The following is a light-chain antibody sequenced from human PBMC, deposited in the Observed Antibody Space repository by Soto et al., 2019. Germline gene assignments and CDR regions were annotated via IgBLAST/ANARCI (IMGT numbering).Light chain of an antibody. V-gene: IGLV3-1*01. CDR2: QDS. CDR1: KLGDKY. CDR3: QAWDRSTVV. Sequence: SYELTQPPSVSVSPGQTASITCSGDKLGDKYACWYQQKPGQSPVLVISQDSKRPSGIPERFSGSNSGNTATLTISGTQAMDEDDYYCQAWDRSTVVFGTGTKVTVL. J-gene: IGLJ1*01.